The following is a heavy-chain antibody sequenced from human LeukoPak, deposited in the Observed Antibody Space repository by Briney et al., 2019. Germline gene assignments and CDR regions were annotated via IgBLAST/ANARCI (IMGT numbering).Heavy chain of an antibody. CDR1: GFTFSSYA. J-gene: IGHJ4*02. CDR3: AKKLRYSIGWSYFDY. D-gene: IGHD6-19*01. V-gene: IGHV3-23*01. Sequence: GGSLRLSCAASGFTFSSYAMNWVRQAPGKGLEWVSTISASGGYTYYADSVKGRFTISRDNSKNTLYLQMNSLGAEDTAVYYCAKKLRYSIGWSYFDYWGQGTLVTVSS. CDR2: ISASGGYT.